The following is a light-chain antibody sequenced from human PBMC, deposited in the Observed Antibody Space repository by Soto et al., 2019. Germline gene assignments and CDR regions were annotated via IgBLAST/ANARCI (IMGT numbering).Light chain of an antibody. Sequence: EIVLTQSPGTLSLSPGERATLSYRASQSVSNSYIAWYQQKPGQAPRLLIYGASSRATGMPDRFSGSGSGTDFTLTISRLEPEDFAVYYCQQYGSSPWTFGQGTKVEIK. V-gene: IGKV3-20*01. CDR1: QSVSNSY. CDR2: GAS. CDR3: QQYGSSPWT. J-gene: IGKJ1*01.